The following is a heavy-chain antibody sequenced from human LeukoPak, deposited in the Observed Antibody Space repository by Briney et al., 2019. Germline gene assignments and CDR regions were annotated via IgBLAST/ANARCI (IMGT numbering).Heavy chain of an antibody. CDR3: ATIIGSYHYYFDY. D-gene: IGHD1-26*01. V-gene: IGHV4-38-2*02. Sequence: SETLSLTCTVSGGSISSSYWGWIRQPPGKGLEWIGSIYHSGSTYYNPSLKSRVTISVDTSKNQFSLKLSSVTAADTAVYYCATIIGSYHYYFDYWGQGTLVTVSS. CDR2: IYHSGST. CDR1: GGSISSSY. J-gene: IGHJ4*02.